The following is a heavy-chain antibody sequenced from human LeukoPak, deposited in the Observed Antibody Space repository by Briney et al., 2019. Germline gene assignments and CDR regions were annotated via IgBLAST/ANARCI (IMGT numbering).Heavy chain of an antibody. CDR2: INPNNGGT. D-gene: IGHD5-18*01. Sequence: GASVKVSCKASGYTFTGYYIHWVRQAPGQGLEWMGRINPNNGGTNYAQKLQGRVTMTTDTSTSTAYMELRSLRSDDTAVYYCAREGGYNYGYFDPWGQGTLVTVSS. V-gene: IGHV1-2*06. CDR3: AREGGYNYGYFDP. CDR1: GYTFTGYY. J-gene: IGHJ5*02.